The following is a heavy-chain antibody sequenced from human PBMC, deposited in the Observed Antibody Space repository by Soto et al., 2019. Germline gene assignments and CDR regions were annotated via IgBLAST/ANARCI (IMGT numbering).Heavy chain of an antibody. D-gene: IGHD5-12*01. Sequence: SVKVSCKASRDTFNNYSITWVRQAPGQGLEWVGGISPVLGTTKYAQRFQGRVSMAADESTSTTYMELTSLRSEDRAGYYCAAGGKNGYIKWGQGTQVTVSS. V-gene: IGHV1-69*13. CDR2: ISPVLGTT. CDR3: AAGGKNGYIK. J-gene: IGHJ4*02. CDR1: RDTFNNYS.